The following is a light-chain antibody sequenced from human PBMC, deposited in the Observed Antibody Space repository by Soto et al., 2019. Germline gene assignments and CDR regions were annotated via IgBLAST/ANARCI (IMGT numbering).Light chain of an antibody. CDR1: STDVVGYNY. J-gene: IGLJ1*01. Sequence: QSVLTQPVSVSGSPGQSITISCTGTSTDVVGYNYVSCDQQHPGKAPKLMIYGVSNRPSGVSNRFSGSKSGNTASLTISGLQAEDEADYYCCSYTSSITLYVFGAGTKVTVL. CDR2: GVS. V-gene: IGLV2-14*01. CDR3: CSYTSSITLYV.